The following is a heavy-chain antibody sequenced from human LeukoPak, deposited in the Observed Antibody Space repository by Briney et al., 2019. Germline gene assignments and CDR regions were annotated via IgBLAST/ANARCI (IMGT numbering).Heavy chain of an antibody. CDR2: MSPNSGDT. Sequence: ASVKVSCMASGYTFTSYDFNWVRQATGQRPEWMGWMSPNSGDTGYAQKFQDRVTMTRNTSISTAYMELSSPRSDDTAVYYCARRLVADNYYYYGMDVWGQGTTVTVSS. CDR1: GYTFTSYD. D-gene: IGHD5-12*01. J-gene: IGHJ6*02. V-gene: IGHV1-8*01. CDR3: ARRLVADNYYYYGMDV.